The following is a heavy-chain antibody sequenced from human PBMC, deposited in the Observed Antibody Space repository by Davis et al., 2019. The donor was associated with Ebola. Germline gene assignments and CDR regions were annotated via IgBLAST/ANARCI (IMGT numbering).Heavy chain of an antibody. CDR2: IWYDEKNK. D-gene: IGHD5-18*01. CDR1: GFTFSSYG. Sequence: GESLKISCAASGFTFSSYGLHWVRQAPGKGLEWVAVIWYDEKNKYHRDSVKGRFTISRDNYKNTLYLQMNSLRVEDTAVYYCARDTVEGAAMEIYYYYGMDVWGQGTTVTVSS. J-gene: IGHJ6*02. CDR3: ARDTVEGAAMEIYYYYGMDV. V-gene: IGHV3-33*01.